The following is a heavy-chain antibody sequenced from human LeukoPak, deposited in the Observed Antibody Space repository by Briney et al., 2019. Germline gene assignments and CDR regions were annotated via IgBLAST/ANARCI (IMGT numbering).Heavy chain of an antibody. CDR1: GLTFSSYA. J-gene: IGHJ4*02. CDR3: AKGAFTIFGVVIMDFDY. CDR2: IKEDGSAK. Sequence: GGSLRLSCAASGLTFSSYAMTWVRQAPGKGLEWVANIKEDGSAKYYVDSVKGRFTISRDNAKNSLYLQMNSLRAEDTAVYYCAKGAFTIFGVVIMDFDYWGQGTLVTVSS. V-gene: IGHV3-7*03. D-gene: IGHD3-3*01.